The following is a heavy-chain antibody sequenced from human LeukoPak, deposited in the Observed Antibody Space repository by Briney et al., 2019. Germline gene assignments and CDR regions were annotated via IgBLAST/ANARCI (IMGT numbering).Heavy chain of an antibody. CDR3: ARGGAARPDY. D-gene: IGHD6-25*01. J-gene: IGHJ4*02. CDR2: ISSSSSTI. V-gene: IGHV3-48*04. Sequence: GGSLRLSCAASGFTFSSYGMNWVRQAPGKGLEWFAYISSSSSTISYADSVKGRFTISRDNAKNSLYLQLHSLRAEDTAVFYCARGGAARPDYWGQGTLVTVSS. CDR1: GFTFSSYG.